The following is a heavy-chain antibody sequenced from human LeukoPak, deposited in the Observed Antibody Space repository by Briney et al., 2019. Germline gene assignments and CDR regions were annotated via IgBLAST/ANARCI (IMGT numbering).Heavy chain of an antibody. CDR1: GFTFSSYA. CDR3: AKHSSSWGNHDAFDI. CDR2: ISYDGSDI. V-gene: IGHV3-30*18. J-gene: IGHJ3*02. D-gene: IGHD6-13*01. Sequence: QAGGSLRLSCAASGFTFSSYAMHWVRQAPGKGLEWVAVISYDGSDIQYADSVKGRFTISRDNSKNTLYLQMNSLRAEDTAVYYCAKHSSSWGNHDAFDIWGQGAMVTVSS.